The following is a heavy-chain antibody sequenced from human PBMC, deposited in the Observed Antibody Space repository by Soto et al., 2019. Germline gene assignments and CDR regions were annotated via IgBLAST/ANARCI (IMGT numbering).Heavy chain of an antibody. V-gene: IGHV4-30-4*01. J-gene: IGHJ6*02. CDR2: VHYSGSV. D-gene: IGHD2-21*02. Sequence: QVQLQQSGPGLVKPSQTLSLTCTVSGGSISFDHYHWTWIRQPPGKGLEWNGYVHYSGSVLYNPSLQSRVSISVDTSKNQFSLKLSSVTAADTAVYFCAREDDGGDRDYYGLDGWGQGTTVTVSS. CDR1: GGSISFDHYH. CDR3: AREDDGGDRDYYGLDG.